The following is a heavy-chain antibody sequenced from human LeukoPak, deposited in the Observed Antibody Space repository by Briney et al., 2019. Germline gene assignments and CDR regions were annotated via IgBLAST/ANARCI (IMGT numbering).Heavy chain of an antibody. V-gene: IGHV1-2*06. CDR2: INPNSGGT. CDR3: ARDQRPYDYVWGSYRYSFDY. CDR1: GYTFTGYY. Sequence: GASLKVSCKASGYTFTGYYMHWVRQAPGHGLEWMGRINPNSGGTNYAQKFQGRVTMTRDTSISTAYMELSRLRSDDTAVYYCARDQRPYDYVWGSYRYSFDYWGQGTLVTVSS. D-gene: IGHD3-16*02. J-gene: IGHJ4*02.